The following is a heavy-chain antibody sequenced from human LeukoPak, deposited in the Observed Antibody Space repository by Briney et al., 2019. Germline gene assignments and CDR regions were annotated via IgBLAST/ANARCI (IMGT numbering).Heavy chain of an antibody. Sequence: GGSLRLSCAASGFTVSSNYMSWVRQAPGKGLECVAVIYSGVGTYYTDSVKGSFTISRDNSTNTLFLQMHSLRAEDTAVYYCASVSRKYDILTGYSPTIFDYWGQGTLVTVSS. CDR1: GFTVSSNY. J-gene: IGHJ4*02. CDR2: IYSGVGT. V-gene: IGHV3-66*01. D-gene: IGHD3-9*01. CDR3: ASVSRKYDILTGYSPTIFDY.